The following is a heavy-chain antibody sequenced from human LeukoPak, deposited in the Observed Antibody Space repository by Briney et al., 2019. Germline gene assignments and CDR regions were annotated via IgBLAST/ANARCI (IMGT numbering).Heavy chain of an antibody. CDR1: GFTFSSYG. V-gene: IGHV3-23*01. J-gene: IGHJ4*02. CDR3: AKDRRAGSGWPWGY. CDR2: ISGSGGST. Sequence: GGSLRLSCAASGFTFSSYGMSWVRQAPGKGLEWVSAISGSGGSTYYADSVKGRFTISRDNSKNTLYLQMDSLRAEDTAVYYCAKDRRAGSGWPWGYWGQGSLVTVS. D-gene: IGHD6-19*01.